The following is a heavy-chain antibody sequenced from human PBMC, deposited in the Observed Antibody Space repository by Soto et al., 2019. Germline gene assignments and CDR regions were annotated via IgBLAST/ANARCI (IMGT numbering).Heavy chain of an antibody. CDR2: INPNSGGT. Sequence: ASVKVSCKASGYTFTDYYMHWVRQAPGQGLERMGWINPNSGGTNYAQKFQGRVTMTRDTSISTAYMELSRLRSDDTAVYYCARDQTPSSGWPGMDVWGQGTTVTVSS. CDR3: ARDQTPSSGWPGMDV. J-gene: IGHJ6*02. D-gene: IGHD6-19*01. CDR1: GYTFTDYY. V-gene: IGHV1-2*02.